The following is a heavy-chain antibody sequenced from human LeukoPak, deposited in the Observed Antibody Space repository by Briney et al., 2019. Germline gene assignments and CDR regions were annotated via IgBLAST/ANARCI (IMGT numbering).Heavy chain of an antibody. CDR2: IYYSGST. Sequence: TSETLSLTCTVSGGSISSYYWSWIRQPPGKGLEWLGYIYYSGSTYYNPSLKSRVTISVDTSKNQFSLKLSSVTAAVTAVYYCARSGSYDFWSGSGDWFDPWGQGTLVTVSS. D-gene: IGHD3-3*01. CDR1: GGSISSYY. CDR3: ARSGSYDFWSGSGDWFDP. V-gene: IGHV4-59*01. J-gene: IGHJ5*02.